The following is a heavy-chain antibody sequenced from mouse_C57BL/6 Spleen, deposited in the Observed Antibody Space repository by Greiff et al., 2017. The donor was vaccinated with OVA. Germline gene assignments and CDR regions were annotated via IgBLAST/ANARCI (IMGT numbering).Heavy chain of an antibody. CDR2: INPNNGGT. CDR3: ARQGYGSRAWFAY. D-gene: IGHD1-1*01. CDR1: GYTFTDYY. Sequence: EVQLQQSGPELVKPGASVKISCKASGYTFTDYYMNWVKQSHGKSLEWIGDINPNNGGTSYNQKFKGKATLTVDKSSSTAYMELRSLTSEDSAVYYCARQGYGSRAWFAYWGQGTLVTVSA. J-gene: IGHJ3*01. V-gene: IGHV1-26*01.